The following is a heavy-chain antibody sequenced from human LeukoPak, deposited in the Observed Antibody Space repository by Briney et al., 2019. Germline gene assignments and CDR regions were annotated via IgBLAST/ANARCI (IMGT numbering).Heavy chain of an antibody. D-gene: IGHD3-3*01. CDR2: ISAYNGNT. CDR1: GYTFTSYG. J-gene: IGHJ5*02. V-gene: IGHV1-18*01. Sequence: ASVKVSCKASGYTFTSYGISWVRQAPGQGLEWMGWISAYNGNTNYAQKLQGRVTTTTDTSTSTAYMELRSLRSDDTAVYYCARDPKADWEWTEEDWFDPWGQGTLVTVSS. CDR3: ARDPKADWEWTEEDWFDP.